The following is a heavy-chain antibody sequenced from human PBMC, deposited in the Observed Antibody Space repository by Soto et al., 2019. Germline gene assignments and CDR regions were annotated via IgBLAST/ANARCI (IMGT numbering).Heavy chain of an antibody. CDR2: ISSSSSYI. J-gene: IGHJ6*02. V-gene: IGHV3-21*01. Sequence: GSLRLSCAASGFTLSSFSMNWVRQAPGKGLGWVSSISSSSSYIYYADSVKGRFTISRDNAKNSLYLQMNSLRAEDTAVHYCARDGAVAGMGLYYYYYGMDVRGQGTTVTVSS. D-gene: IGHD6-19*01. CDR3: ARDGAVAGMGLYYYYYGMDV. CDR1: GFTLSSFS.